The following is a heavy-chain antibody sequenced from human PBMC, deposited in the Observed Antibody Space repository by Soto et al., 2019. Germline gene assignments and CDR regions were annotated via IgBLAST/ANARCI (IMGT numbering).Heavy chain of an antibody. V-gene: IGHV3-30-3*01. D-gene: IGHD1-20*01. CDR3: ATSATYTSPIDS. Sequence: QVQLVESGGGVVQPGRSLRLSCAASGFTFSRNTMHWVRQAPGKGLEWVALISYDGDNKYYADSVKGRFTISRDNSKNTLFLQMNSLRPEDTAVYYCATSATYTSPIDSWGQGTLVTVSS. CDR1: GFTFSRNT. J-gene: IGHJ4*02. CDR2: ISYDGDNK.